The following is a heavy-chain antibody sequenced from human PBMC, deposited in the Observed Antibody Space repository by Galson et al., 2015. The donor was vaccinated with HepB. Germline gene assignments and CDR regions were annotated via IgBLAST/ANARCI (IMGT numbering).Heavy chain of an antibody. Sequence: SLRLSCAASGFTFSNYWMHWVRQAPGKGLVWVSRINSDGSGTSYADSVKGRFTISRDNAKNTLYLQMDSLRAEDTAVFHCARGGVNNELDYWGQGTLVTVSS. J-gene: IGHJ4*02. CDR1: GFTFSNYW. CDR3: ARGGVNNELDY. V-gene: IGHV3-74*01. CDR2: INSDGSGT. D-gene: IGHD2-8*02.